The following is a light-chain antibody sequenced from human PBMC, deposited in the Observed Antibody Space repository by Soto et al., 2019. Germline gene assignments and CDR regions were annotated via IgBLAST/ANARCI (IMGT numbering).Light chain of an antibody. J-gene: IGKJ1*01. CDR3: HQYGSSPWT. Sequence: ESVLTQSPGTLSLSPGERATLSCRASQNVSSSYLAWYHHKPGQAPRLLIYGSSARATAIPDRVSGSGSGTDFPLTISRLEPEDFAVYYCHQYGSSPWTYGRGNKVEIK. V-gene: IGKV3-20*01. CDR1: QNVSSSY. CDR2: GSS.